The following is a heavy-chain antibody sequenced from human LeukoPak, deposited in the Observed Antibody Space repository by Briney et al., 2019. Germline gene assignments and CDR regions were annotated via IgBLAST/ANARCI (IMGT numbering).Heavy chain of an antibody. CDR2: ITSGSTIM. V-gene: IGHV3-48*04. D-gene: IGHD7-27*01. J-gene: IGHJ4*02. CDR1: GSTFGLYS. CDR3: ARGRGGPNWGYYFDS. Sequence: PGGSLRLSCVASGSTFGLYSMNWVRQAPGKGLEWVAYITSGSTIMNYTDSEKGRFTISRDNAKNSLYLQMNSLRAEDTAVYYCARGRGGPNWGYYFDSWGQGTLVTVSS.